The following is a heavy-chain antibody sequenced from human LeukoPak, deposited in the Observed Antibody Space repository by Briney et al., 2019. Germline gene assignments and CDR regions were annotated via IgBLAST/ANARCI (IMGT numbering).Heavy chain of an antibody. V-gene: IGHV1-2*02. CDR1: GYTFSSYG. CDR2: INPNTGAT. CDR3: ARTPYGSGSIGWFDP. D-gene: IGHD3-10*01. Sequence: GASVKVSCKASGYTFSSYGISWVRQTPGRGLEWMGWINPNTGATKNAQKFQGRVTMTRDTSISTAYMELSRLTSDDTAIYYCARTPYGSGSIGWFDPWGQGTLVTVSS. J-gene: IGHJ5*02.